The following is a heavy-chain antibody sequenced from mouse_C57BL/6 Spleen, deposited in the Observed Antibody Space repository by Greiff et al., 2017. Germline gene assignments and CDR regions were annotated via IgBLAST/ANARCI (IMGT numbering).Heavy chain of an antibody. Sequence: VQLKESGAELVRPGASVKLSCTASGFNIKDDYMHWVKQRPEQGLEWIGWIDPENGDTEYASKFQGKATITADTSSNTAYLQLSSLTSEDTAVYYCTTVTTVVATKDWFAYWGQGTLVTGSA. CDR1: GFNIKDDY. V-gene: IGHV14-4*01. J-gene: IGHJ3*01. CDR2: IDPENGDT. D-gene: IGHD1-1*01. CDR3: TTVTTVVATKDWFAY.